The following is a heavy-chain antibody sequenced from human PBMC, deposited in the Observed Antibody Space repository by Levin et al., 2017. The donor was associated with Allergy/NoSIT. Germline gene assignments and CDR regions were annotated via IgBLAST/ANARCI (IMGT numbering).Heavy chain of an antibody. Sequence: SETLSLTCAVYGGSFSGYYWSWIRQPPGKGLEWIGEINHSGSTNYNPSLKSRVTISVDTSKNQFSLKLSSVTAADTAVYYCARGRRGVMYYYGSGSYYKEDNWFDPWGQGTLVTVSS. CDR3: ARGRRGVMYYYGSGSYYKEDNWFDP. CDR1: GGSFSGYY. D-gene: IGHD3-10*01. V-gene: IGHV4-34*01. CDR2: INHSGST. J-gene: IGHJ5*02.